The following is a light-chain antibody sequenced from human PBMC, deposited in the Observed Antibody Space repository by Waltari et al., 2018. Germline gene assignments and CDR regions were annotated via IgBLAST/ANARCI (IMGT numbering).Light chain of an antibody. CDR2: EAT. CDR3: CSYAGSDTYV. CDR1: SSDVGSYNL. V-gene: IGLV2-23*01. J-gene: IGLJ1*01. Sequence: QSALTQPASVSGSPGQSITLSCSGPSSDVGSYNLVSWYQHHPGKAPKLMIYEATKRPSGVSSRFSASKSGNTASLTISGLQAEDEAEYYCCSYAGSDTYVFGTGTKVTVL.